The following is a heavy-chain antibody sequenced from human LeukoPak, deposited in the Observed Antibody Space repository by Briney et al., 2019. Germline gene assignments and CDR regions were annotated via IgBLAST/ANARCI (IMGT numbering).Heavy chain of an antibody. V-gene: IGHV4-39*01. CDR3: ARSRLFGSGSTSYFDY. D-gene: IGHD3-10*01. Sequence: PSETLSLTCTVSGGSISSSSYYWGWIRQPPGKGLEWIGTIYYSGSTYYNPSLKSRVTISVDTSKNQFSLKLSSVTAADTAVYYCARSRLFGSGSTSYFDYWGQRTL. CDR1: GGSISSSSYY. CDR2: IYYSGST. J-gene: IGHJ4*02.